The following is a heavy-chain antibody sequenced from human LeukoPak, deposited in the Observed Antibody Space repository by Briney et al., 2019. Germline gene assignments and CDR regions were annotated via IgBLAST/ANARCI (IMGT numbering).Heavy chain of an antibody. D-gene: IGHD4-17*01. CDR1: GGSISTYY. Sequence: PWETLSLTCTVSGGSISTYYWNWLRQPPGKGLEWIGYIYYSGSTNYNSSLRSRVNISVDTSKNQVALKLSSVTAADTAVYYCARMGTVMTRRWYLDLWGRGTLVTLSS. V-gene: IGHV4-59*01. CDR3: ARMGTVMTRRWYLDL. J-gene: IGHJ2*01. CDR2: IYYSGST.